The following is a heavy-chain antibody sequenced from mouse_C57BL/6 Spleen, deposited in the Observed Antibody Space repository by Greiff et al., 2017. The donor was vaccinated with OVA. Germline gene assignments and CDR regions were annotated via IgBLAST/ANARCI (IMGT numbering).Heavy chain of an antibody. Sequence: EVMLVESGGGLVQPGGSLSLSCAASGFTFTDYYMSWVRQPPGKALEWLGFIRNKANGYTTEYSASVKGRFTISRDNSQSILYLQMNALRAEDSATYYCARYLSNWDGYFDVWGTGTTVTVSS. J-gene: IGHJ1*03. CDR1: GFTFTDYY. D-gene: IGHD4-1*02. CDR3: ARYLSNWDGYFDV. V-gene: IGHV7-3*01. CDR2: IRNKANGYTT.